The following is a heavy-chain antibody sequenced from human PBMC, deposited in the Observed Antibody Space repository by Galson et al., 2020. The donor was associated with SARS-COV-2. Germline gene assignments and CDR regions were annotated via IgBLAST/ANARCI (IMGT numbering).Heavy chain of an antibody. Sequence: NSGGSLRLSCAASGFTFSDYYMSWIRQAPGKGLEWVSYISSSGNTIYYADSVKGRFTMSRDNAKNSLYLHMNSLRAEDTAVYYCAREVRSSNNDAFDIWGQGTMVTVSS. V-gene: IGHV3-11*04. J-gene: IGHJ3*02. CDR2: ISSSGNTI. CDR3: AREVRSSNNDAFDI. CDR1: GFTFSDYY. D-gene: IGHD6-13*01.